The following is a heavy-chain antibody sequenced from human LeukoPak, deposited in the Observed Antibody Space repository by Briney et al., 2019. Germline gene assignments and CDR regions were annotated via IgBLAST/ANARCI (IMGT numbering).Heavy chain of an antibody. D-gene: IGHD3-22*01. CDR1: GGSINSSSYY. CDR2: IYYSGST. V-gene: IGHV4-39*01. J-gene: IGHJ4*02. Sequence: SETLSLTCTVSGGSINSSSYYWGWIRQPPGEGLEWIGSIYYSGSTYFNPSLKSRVTISVDTSKNQFSLELSSVTAADTAVYYCARLSGYFDNSGYYYVWGQGTLVTVSS. CDR3: ARLSGYFDNSGYYYV.